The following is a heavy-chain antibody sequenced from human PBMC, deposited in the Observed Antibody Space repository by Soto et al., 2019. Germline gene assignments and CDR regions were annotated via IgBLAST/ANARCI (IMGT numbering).Heavy chain of an antibody. CDR3: AKDPTSYDSSAQFDS. Sequence: GGSLRLSCAASGFSFSIYAMNWVRQAPGKGLEWVSGISGGGGSTYYADSVKGRFTISRDNSKNTLYLQMNSLRVEDTAVYYCAKDPTSYDSSAQFDSWGQGTQVTVSS. CDR1: GFSFSIYA. J-gene: IGHJ4*02. D-gene: IGHD3-22*01. CDR2: ISGGGGST. V-gene: IGHV3-23*01.